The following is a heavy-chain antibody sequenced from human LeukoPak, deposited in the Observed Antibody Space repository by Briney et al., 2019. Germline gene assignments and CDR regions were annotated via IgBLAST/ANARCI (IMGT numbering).Heavy chain of an antibody. J-gene: IGHJ2*01. CDR3: ARTGYWYFDL. V-gene: IGHV4-59*01. CDR2: IYYSGST. D-gene: IGHD1-1*01. Sequence: GSLRLSCAASGFTFSSYSMNWVRQAPGKGLEWIGYIYYSGSTNYNPSLKSRVTISVDTSKNQFSLKLSSVTAADAAVYYCARTGYWYFDLWGRGTLVTVSS. CDR1: GFTFSSYS.